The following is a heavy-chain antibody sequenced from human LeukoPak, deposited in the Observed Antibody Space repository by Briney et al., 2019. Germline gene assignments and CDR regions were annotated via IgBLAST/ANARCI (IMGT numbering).Heavy chain of an antibody. CDR3: ARGYGYSSSWPYYFDY. CDR2: INSDGSST. Sequence: GGSLRLSCAASGFSFRTYWMQWVRQTPEKGLVWVSRINSDGSSTNYADSVKGRFTVSRDNAKNTLHLQMNSLRAEDTSVYYCARGYGYSSSWPYYFDYWGQGALVTVSS. CDR1: GFSFRTYW. V-gene: IGHV3-74*01. J-gene: IGHJ4*02. D-gene: IGHD6-13*01.